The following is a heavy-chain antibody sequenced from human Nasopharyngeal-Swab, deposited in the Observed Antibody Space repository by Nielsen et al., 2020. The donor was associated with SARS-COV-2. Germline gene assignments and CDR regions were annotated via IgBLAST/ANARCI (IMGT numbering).Heavy chain of an antibody. CDR2: ITSSSSYI. V-gene: IGHV3-21*01. D-gene: IGHD5-24*01. CDR1: GFTFSSYS. Sequence: GGSLRLSCAASGFTFSSYSMNWVRQAPGKGLEWVSSITSSSSYIYYADSVKGRFTISRDNAKNSLYLQMNSLRAEDTAVYYCARTDGYTLNNAFDIWGQGTMVTVSS. CDR3: ARTDGYTLNNAFDI. J-gene: IGHJ3*02.